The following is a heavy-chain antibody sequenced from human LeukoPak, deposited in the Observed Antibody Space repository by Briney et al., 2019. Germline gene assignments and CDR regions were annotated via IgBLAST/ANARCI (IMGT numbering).Heavy chain of an antibody. V-gene: IGHV3-33*01. D-gene: IGHD3-22*01. CDR1: GFTFSSYG. CDR2: IWYDGSNK. Sequence: PGGSLRLSCAASGFTFSSYGMHWVRQAPGKGLEWVAVIWYDGSNKYYADSVKGRFTISRDNSKNTLYLQMNSLRAEDTAVYYCATEKNYYDSSGLGLGAFDIWGQGTMVTVSS. J-gene: IGHJ3*02. CDR3: ATEKNYYDSSGLGLGAFDI.